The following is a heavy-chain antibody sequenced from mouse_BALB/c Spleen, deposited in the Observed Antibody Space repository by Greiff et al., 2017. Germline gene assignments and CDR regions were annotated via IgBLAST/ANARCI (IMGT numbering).Heavy chain of an antibody. J-gene: IGHJ2*01. D-gene: IGHD1-2*01. Sequence: EVQVVESGGGLVKPGGSLKLSCAASGFTFSSYAMSWVRQTPEKRLEWVASISSGGSTYYPDSVKGRFTISRDNARNILYLQMSSLRSEDTAMYYCARVLRPFDYWGQGTTLTVSS. CDR1: GFTFSSYA. CDR2: ISSGGST. CDR3: ARVLRPFDY. V-gene: IGHV5-6-5*01.